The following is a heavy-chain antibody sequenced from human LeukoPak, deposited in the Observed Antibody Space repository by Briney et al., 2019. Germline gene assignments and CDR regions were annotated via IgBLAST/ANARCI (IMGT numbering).Heavy chain of an antibody. Sequence: GASVTVSCKASGYTFTSYGISWVRQAPGQGLEWMGWISAYNGNTNYAQKLQGRVTMTTDTSTSTAYMELRSLRSDDTAVYYCARVPVPAAHGGNWFDPWGQGTLVTVSS. CDR3: ARVPVPAAHGGNWFDP. D-gene: IGHD2-2*01. CDR2: ISAYNGNT. V-gene: IGHV1-18*01. CDR1: GYTFTSYG. J-gene: IGHJ5*02.